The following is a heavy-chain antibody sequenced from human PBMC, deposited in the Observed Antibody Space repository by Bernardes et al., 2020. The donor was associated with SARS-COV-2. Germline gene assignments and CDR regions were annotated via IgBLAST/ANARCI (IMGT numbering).Heavy chain of an antibody. J-gene: IGHJ2*01. D-gene: IGHD5-12*01. CDR2: IYTSGST. CDR1: GGSISSYY. V-gene: IGHV4-4*07. CDR3: ARDRRSGAETTIKGNYATPYWYFDV. Sequence: SETLSLTCTVSGGSISSYYWSWIRQPAGKGLEWIGRIYTSGSTNYNPSLKSRVTMSVDTSKNQFSLKLSSVTAADTAVYYCARDRRSGAETTIKGNYATPYWYFDVWGRGTLITVSS.